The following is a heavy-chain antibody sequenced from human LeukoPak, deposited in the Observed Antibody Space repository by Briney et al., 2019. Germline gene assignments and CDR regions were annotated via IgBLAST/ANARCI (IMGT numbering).Heavy chain of an antibody. CDR1: GYTFTSYY. CDR3: ARGDRLPGYSAPVGDY. CDR2: INPSGGIT. D-gene: IGHD3-9*01. Sequence: ASVKVSCKASGYTFTSYYMHWVQQAPGQGLEWMGIINPSGGITTYAQKIQDRVTVTMDTSTSTVYMELSSLRSEDTAIYYCARGDRLPGYSAPVGDYWGQGTLVTVSS. V-gene: IGHV1-46*01. J-gene: IGHJ4*02.